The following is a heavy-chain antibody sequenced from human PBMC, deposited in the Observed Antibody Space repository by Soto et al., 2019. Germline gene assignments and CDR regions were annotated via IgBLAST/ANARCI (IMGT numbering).Heavy chain of an antibody. D-gene: IGHD6-6*01. J-gene: IGHJ4*02. V-gene: IGHV4-30-4*01. CDR3: ARELSNSPDYFDG. CDR2: IYYTGRT. CDR1: GGSIRSDDYY. Sequence: TLSLTCTVSGGSIRSDDYYWTWIRQPPGEGLEWIGYIYYTGRTLYNPSLKSRVTISIDTSKNQFSLRLSSVSAADTAVYYFARELSNSPDYFDGWGQGTLVTVSS.